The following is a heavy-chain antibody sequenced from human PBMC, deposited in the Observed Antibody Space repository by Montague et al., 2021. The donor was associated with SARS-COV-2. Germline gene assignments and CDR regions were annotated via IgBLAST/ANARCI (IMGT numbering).Heavy chain of an antibody. V-gene: IGHV2-70*11. CDR3: AREYSSGVYFDY. J-gene: IGHJ4*02. Sequence: PELVNPTQTLTLTCTFSGFSLSTSGMCVSWIRQPPGKALEWLARIDWDDDKYYSTSLKTRLTISKDTSKNQVVLTMTNMDPVDTATYYCAREYSSGVYFDYWGQGTLVTVSS. CDR1: GFSLSTSGMC. D-gene: IGHD6-19*01. CDR2: IDWDDDK.